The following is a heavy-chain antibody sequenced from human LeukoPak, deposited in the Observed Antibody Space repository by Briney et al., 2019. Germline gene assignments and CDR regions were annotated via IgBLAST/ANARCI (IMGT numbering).Heavy chain of an antibody. J-gene: IGHJ4*02. V-gene: IGHV1-18*01. CDR1: GYTFTTYG. CDR2: ISTYNGDT. D-gene: IGHD2-2*01. CDR3: ALIPYCTTATCYYFDY. Sequence: ASVKVSCKASGYTFTTYGLSWVRQAPGQGLEWMGWISTYNGDTNYAQKFQGRVTMTADTSTSTTFMEPRSLRSDDTAVYYCALIPYCTTATCYYFDYWGQGTLVTVSS.